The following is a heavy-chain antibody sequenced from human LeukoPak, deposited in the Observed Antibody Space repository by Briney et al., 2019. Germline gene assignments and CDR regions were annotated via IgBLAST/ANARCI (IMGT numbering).Heavy chain of an antibody. CDR1: GGSISSSSYY. CDR3: AFDLTGYHNFDY. V-gene: IGHV4-39*01. CDR2: IYYSGST. J-gene: IGHJ4*02. D-gene: IGHD3-9*01. Sequence: SETLSLTCTVSGGSISSSSYYWSWIRQPPGKGLEWIGSIYYSGSTYYNPSLKSRVTISVDTSKNQFSLTLSSVTAADTAVYYCAFDLTGYHNFDYWGQGTLVTVSS.